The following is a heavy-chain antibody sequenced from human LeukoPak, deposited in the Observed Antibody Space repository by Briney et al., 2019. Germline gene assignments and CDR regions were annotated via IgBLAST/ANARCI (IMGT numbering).Heavy chain of an antibody. Sequence: TETLSLTCTVSGGSISSSSYYWGWIRQPPGKGLEWIGSIYSSGSTYYNPSLKSRVTISVDTSKNQFSLKLSSVTAADTAVYYCTRVAQTPYGMDVWGQGTTVTVSS. CDR3: TRVAQTPYGMDV. J-gene: IGHJ6*02. CDR2: IYSSGST. CDR1: GGSISSSSYY. V-gene: IGHV4-39*07.